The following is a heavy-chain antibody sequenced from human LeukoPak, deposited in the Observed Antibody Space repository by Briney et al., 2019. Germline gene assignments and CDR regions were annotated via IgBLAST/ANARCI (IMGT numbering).Heavy chain of an antibody. V-gene: IGHV4-59*08. Sequence: SETLSLTCTVSDVSISSYYWTWLRQPPGKGLEWIGYIYNSGSTNYNPSLKSRVTISVDTSKNQFFLKMSSVTAADTAVYYCATTITMIVVVTNRFDYWGQGTLVTVSS. CDR1: DVSISSYY. D-gene: IGHD3-22*01. CDR3: ATTITMIVVVTNRFDY. CDR2: IYNSGST. J-gene: IGHJ4*02.